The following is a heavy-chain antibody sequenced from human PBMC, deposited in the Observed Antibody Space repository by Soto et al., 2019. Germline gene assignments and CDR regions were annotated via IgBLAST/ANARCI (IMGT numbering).Heavy chain of an antibody. V-gene: IGHV3-7*01. Sequence: GGSLRLSCAASGFTFSSYWMSWVRQAPGKGLEWVANIKQDGSEKYYVDSVKGRFTISRDNAKNSLYLQMNSLRAEDTAVYYCATSGSYNYYYGMDVWGQGTTVTVSS. CDR2: IKQDGSEK. J-gene: IGHJ6*02. CDR3: ATSGSYNYYYGMDV. D-gene: IGHD1-26*01. CDR1: GFTFSSYW.